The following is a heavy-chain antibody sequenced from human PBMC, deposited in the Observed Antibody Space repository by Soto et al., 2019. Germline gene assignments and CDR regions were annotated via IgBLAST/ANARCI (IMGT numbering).Heavy chain of an antibody. Sequence: QLQLQESGPGLVKPSETLSLTCTVSGGSISSSSYYCGWIRQPPGKGLEWIGSIYYSGSTYYNPFLKRRVTIPVDTVKNHFSLKLSSVTAADTAVYYCARLRRGYCRSNCCPDAFDIWGQGTMVTVSS. D-gene: IGHD2-2*01. CDR3: ARLRRGYCRSNCCPDAFDI. V-gene: IGHV4-39*02. J-gene: IGHJ3*02. CDR1: GGSISSSSYY. CDR2: IYYSGST.